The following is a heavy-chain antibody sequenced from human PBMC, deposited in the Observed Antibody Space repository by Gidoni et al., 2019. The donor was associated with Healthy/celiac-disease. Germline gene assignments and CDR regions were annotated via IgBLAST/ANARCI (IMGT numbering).Heavy chain of an antibody. CDR2: IYYSGST. V-gene: IGHV4-39*01. Sequence: QLQLQESGPGLVKPSETLSLTCTVSGGSSSSSSYYWGWIRQPPGKGLEWIGSIYYSGSTYYNPSLKSRVTISVDTSKNQFSLKLSSVTAAETAVYYCARRILRYFDWLSQGGTKPNWFDPWGQGTLVTVSS. CDR1: GGSSSSSSYY. J-gene: IGHJ5*02. D-gene: IGHD3-9*01. CDR3: ARRILRYFDWLSQGGTKPNWFDP.